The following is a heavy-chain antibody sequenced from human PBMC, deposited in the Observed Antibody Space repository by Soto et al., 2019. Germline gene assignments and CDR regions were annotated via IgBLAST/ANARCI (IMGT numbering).Heavy chain of an antibody. D-gene: IGHD3-10*01. CDR3: SKDAITMVRGVTSYYGMDV. J-gene: IGHJ6*02. V-gene: IGHV3-9*01. Sequence: EVQLVESGGGLVQPGRSLRLSCAASGFTFDDYAMHWVRQAPGKGLEWVSGISWNSGSIGYADSVKGRFTISRDNAKNSPYLQMNSLRAQDTALYCCSKDAITMVRGVTSYYGMDVWGQGKTVTVSS. CDR1: GFTFDDYA. CDR2: ISWNSGSI.